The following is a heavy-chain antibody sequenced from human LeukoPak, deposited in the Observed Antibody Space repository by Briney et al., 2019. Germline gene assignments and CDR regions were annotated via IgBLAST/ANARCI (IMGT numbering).Heavy chain of an antibody. CDR1: GFTFSNYG. J-gene: IGHJ4*02. Sequence: GGSLRLSCAASGFTFSNYGMHWVRQAPGKGLEWVAFIRYDGTDKYYADSVKGRFTISRDNSKNTLYLQMNSLRAEDTAVYYCARDTTDFWNGYCFDYWGQGTLVTVSS. CDR2: IRYDGTDK. D-gene: IGHD3-3*01. V-gene: IGHV3-30*02. CDR3: ARDTTDFWNGYCFDY.